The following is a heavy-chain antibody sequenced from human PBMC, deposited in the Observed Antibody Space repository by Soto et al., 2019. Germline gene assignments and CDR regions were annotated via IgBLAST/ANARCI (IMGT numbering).Heavy chain of an antibody. V-gene: IGHV1-18*04. CDR2: ISGYNGYT. J-gene: IGHJ6*02. CDR1: GYTFNTYG. CDR3: TRPGTILGRNGMDV. Sequence: QAQLVQSGAEVKKPGASVKVSCKTSGYTFNTYGISWVRQVPGQGPEWMGWISGYNGYTKYAQKLQGRVTMTTDTSTRTAYMDIRSLRYDATAVDSCTRPGTILGRNGMDVWGQGTTVIVSS. D-gene: IGHD3-3*01.